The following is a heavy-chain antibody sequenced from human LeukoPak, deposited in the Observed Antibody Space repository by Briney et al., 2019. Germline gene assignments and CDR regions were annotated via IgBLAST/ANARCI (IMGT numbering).Heavy chain of an antibody. CDR3: ARVVVPAATQTRWFDP. Sequence: ASVKVSCKVSGYTLTELSMHWVRQAPGKGLEWMGGFDPEDGETVYAQKFQGRVNMTEYTSTDTAYMELSSPRSEDTAVYYCARVVVPAATQTRWFDPWGQGTLVTVSS. D-gene: IGHD2-2*01. J-gene: IGHJ5*02. V-gene: IGHV1-24*01. CDR2: FDPEDGET. CDR1: GYTLTELS.